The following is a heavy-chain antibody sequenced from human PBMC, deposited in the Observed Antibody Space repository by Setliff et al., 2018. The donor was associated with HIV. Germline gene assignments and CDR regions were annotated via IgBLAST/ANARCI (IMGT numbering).Heavy chain of an antibody. CDR1: GGSISSSSYY. Sequence: SETLSLTCTVSGGSISSSSYYWGWIRQPPGEGLEWIGSIYYSGSTYYNPSLKSRVTISVDTSKNQFSLKLSSVTAADTAVYYCARRPRYDYVWGSYHGNFDYWGQGTLVTVSS. CDR3: ARRPRYDYVWGSYHGNFDY. D-gene: IGHD3-16*02. J-gene: IGHJ4*02. CDR2: IYYSGST. V-gene: IGHV4-39*01.